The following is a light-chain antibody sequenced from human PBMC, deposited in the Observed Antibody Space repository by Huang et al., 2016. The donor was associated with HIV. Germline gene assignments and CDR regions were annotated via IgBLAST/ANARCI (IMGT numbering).Light chain of an antibody. Sequence: DIVMTQSPDSLAVSLGEWATINCKSSQNILYPPNSKTYLALYQPKLGQPPKLVISGASTRETGVPDRFSGSGSGTDFTLTISSLQAEDVAVYYCRQYFSIPYTFGQGTKLEI. CDR3: RQYFSIPYT. J-gene: IGKJ2*01. CDR1: QNILYPPNSKTY. V-gene: IGKV4-1*01. CDR2: GAS.